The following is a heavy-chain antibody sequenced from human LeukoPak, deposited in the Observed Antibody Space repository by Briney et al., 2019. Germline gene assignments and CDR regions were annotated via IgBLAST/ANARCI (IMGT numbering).Heavy chain of an antibody. Sequence: GGSLRLSCVVSGIPFRDFYMNWIRQAPGKGLEWISYISSSSSYTDYAESVKGRFTISRDNAKSALYLQMNDLRVDDTALYYCAAGTAADYWGQGTLVIVSS. CDR2: ISSSSSYT. V-gene: IGHV3-11*03. J-gene: IGHJ4*02. D-gene: IGHD6-13*01. CDR3: AAGTAADY. CDR1: GIPFRDFY.